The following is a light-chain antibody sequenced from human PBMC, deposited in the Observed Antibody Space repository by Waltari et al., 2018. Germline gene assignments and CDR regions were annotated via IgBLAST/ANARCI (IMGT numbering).Light chain of an antibody. J-gene: IGKJ1*01. CDR1: HSVKTN. V-gene: IGKV3-15*01. CDR2: DAS. CDR3: QQYNNWPTRT. Sequence: EVVMTQSPATLSVSPGERATLSCRASHSVKTNLAWYQQKPGQAPRLVIFDASTRATGNPARFSGSGSGTEFTLTISSLQPEDSAVYYCQQYNNWPTRTFGQGAKVEIK.